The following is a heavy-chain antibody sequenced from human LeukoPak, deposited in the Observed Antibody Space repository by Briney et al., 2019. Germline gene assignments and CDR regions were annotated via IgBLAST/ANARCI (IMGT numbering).Heavy chain of an antibody. Sequence: TGGSLRLSYAASGFTLSRYWMHWVRQAPGKGLVWVSRINSDGSSTNYADSVRGRFTISRDNAKNTLYLQMNSLRAEDTAVYYCARGSNYDSSGPDYWGQGTLVTVSS. CDR3: ARGSNYDSSGPDY. CDR1: GFTLSRYW. V-gene: IGHV3-74*01. J-gene: IGHJ4*02. CDR2: INSDGSST. D-gene: IGHD3-22*01.